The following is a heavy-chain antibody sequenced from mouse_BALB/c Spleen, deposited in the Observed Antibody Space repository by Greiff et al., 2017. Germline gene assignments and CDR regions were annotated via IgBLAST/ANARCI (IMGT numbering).Heavy chain of an antibody. J-gene: IGHJ2*01. CDR3: ARDYYGSRVDY. Sequence: EVPGVESGAELVKPGASVKLSCTASGFNIKDTYMHWVKQRPEQGLEWIGRIDPANGNTKYDPKFQGKATITADTSSNTAYLQLSSLTSEDTAVYYWARDYYGSRVDYWGQGTTLTGSS. V-gene: IGHV14-3*02. CDR2: IDPANGNT. CDR1: GFNIKDTY. D-gene: IGHD1-1*01.